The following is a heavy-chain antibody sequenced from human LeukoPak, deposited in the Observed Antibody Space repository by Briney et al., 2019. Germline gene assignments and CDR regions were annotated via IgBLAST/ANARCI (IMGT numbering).Heavy chain of an antibody. CDR3: ARDLIHYYDSSGYFDY. V-gene: IGHV3-66*01. CDR1: GFTTSGNY. D-gene: IGHD3-22*01. Sequence: PGGSLRLSSAASGFTTSGNYITWVRQAPGKGLQWVLVIYSGGRTNYADSVKGRFSISRDNSNDTVYLQLNSLRTEDTAVYYCARDLIHYYDSSGYFDYWRQGTLVTVSS. CDR2: IYSGGRT. J-gene: IGHJ4*02.